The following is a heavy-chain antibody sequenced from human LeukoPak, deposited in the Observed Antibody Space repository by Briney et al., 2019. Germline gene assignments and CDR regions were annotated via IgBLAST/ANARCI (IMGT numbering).Heavy chain of an antibody. D-gene: IGHD3-3*01. J-gene: IGHJ4*02. CDR2: ISAYNGNT. CDR3: AKTNDFWSGYSFDY. CDR1: GYTFTSYG. Sequence: ASVKVSCKASGYTFTSYGISWVRQAPEQGLEWMGWISAYNGNTNYAQKLQGRVTMTTDTSTSTAYMELRSLRSDDTAVYYCAKTNDFWSGYSFDYWGQGTLVTVSS. V-gene: IGHV1-18*01.